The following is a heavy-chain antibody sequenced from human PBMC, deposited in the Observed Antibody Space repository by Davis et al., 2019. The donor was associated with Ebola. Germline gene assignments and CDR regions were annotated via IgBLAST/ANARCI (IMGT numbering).Heavy chain of an antibody. Sequence: SVKVSCKASGGTFSSYAISWVRQAPGQGLEWMGGIIPIFGTANYAQKFQGRVTITADKSTSTAYMELSSLRSEDTAVYYCATGGPVSDFWSGSTYWGQGTLVTVSS. CDR3: ATGGPVSDFWSGSTY. V-gene: IGHV1-69*06. D-gene: IGHD3-3*01. CDR2: IIPIFGTA. J-gene: IGHJ4*02. CDR1: GGTFSSYA.